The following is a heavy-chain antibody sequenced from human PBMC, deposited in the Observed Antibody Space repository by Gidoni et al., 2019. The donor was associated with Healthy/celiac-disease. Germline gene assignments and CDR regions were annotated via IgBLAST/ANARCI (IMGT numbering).Heavy chain of an antibody. CDR1: GFTFSSYG. J-gene: IGHJ3*02. CDR3: ARDFSRGDAFDI. V-gene: IGHV3-33*01. D-gene: IGHD2-2*01. CDR2: IWYDGSNK. Sequence: QVQLVESGGGVVQPGRSLRLSCAASGFTFSSYGMHWVRQAPGKGLEWVAVIWYDGSNKYYADSVKGRFTISRDNSKNTLYLQMNSLRAEDTAVYYCARDFSRGDAFDIWGQGTMVTVSS.